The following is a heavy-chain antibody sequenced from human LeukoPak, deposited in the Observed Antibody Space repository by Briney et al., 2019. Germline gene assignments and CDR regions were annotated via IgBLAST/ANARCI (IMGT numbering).Heavy chain of an antibody. V-gene: IGHV3-30*03. CDR2: ISYDGSNK. Sequence: GGSLRLSCAASGFTVSSNYMSWVRQAPGKGLEWVAVISYDGSNKYYADSVKGRFTISRDNSKNTLYLQMNSLRAEDTAVYYCARVRGIWFGQLSTDYYGMDVWGQGTTVTVSS. J-gene: IGHJ6*02. CDR1: GFTVSSNY. D-gene: IGHD3-10*01. CDR3: ARVRGIWFGQLSTDYYGMDV.